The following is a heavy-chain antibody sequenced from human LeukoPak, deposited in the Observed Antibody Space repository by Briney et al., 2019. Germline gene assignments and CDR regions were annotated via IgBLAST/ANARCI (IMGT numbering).Heavy chain of an antibody. CDR1: GASFSHYY. D-gene: IGHD5-12*01. V-gene: IGHV4-59*04. CDR2: IYYSGST. Sequence: SETLSLTCTVSGASFSHYYWSWIRQSAGKGLEWIGNIYYSGSTYCNPSLKSRITISVDTSKNQFSLKLASVTAADTAVYYCARGVRIVATIDYWGQGTQVTVSS. J-gene: IGHJ4*02. CDR3: ARGVRIVATIDY.